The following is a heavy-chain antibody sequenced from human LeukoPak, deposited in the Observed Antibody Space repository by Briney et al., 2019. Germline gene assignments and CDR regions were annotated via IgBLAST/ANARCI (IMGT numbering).Heavy chain of an antibody. CDR1: GGSISSYY. D-gene: IGHD3-10*01. J-gene: IGHJ4*02. CDR3: ARDYYGSGSLYYFDY. V-gene: IGHV4-4*07. CDR2: IYTSGST. Sequence: SETLSLTCTVSGGSISSYYWSWIRQPAGKGLQWIGRIYTSGSTNYNPSLKSRVTISVDKSKNQFSLKLSSVTAADTAVYYCARDYYGSGSLYYFDYWGQGTLVTVSS.